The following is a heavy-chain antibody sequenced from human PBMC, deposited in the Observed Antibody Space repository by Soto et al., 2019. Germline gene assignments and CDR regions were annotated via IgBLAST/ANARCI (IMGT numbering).Heavy chain of an antibody. V-gene: IGHV4-39*01. CDR2: IYYSGST. J-gene: IGHJ6*03. D-gene: IGHD3-9*01. Sequence: SETLSLTCTVSGGSISSSSYYWGWIRQPPGKGLEWIGSIYYSGSTYYNPSLKSRVTISVDTSKNQFSLKLSSVTAADTAVYYCARHLPYYDILTGYYGYYMDVWGKGTTVTVSS. CDR3: ARHLPYYDILTGYYGYYMDV. CDR1: GGSISSSSYY.